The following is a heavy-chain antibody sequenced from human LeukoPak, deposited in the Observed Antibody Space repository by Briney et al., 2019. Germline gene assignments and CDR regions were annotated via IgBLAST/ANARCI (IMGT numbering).Heavy chain of an antibody. Sequence: GGSLRLSCAASGFTFSSYAMHWVRQAPGKGLEYVSAISSNGGSTYYANSVKGRFTISRDNSKNTLYLQMGSLRAEDMAVYYCARGSVGASQVPFDYWGQGALVTVSS. J-gene: IGHJ4*02. V-gene: IGHV3-64*01. D-gene: IGHD1-26*01. CDR3: ARGSVGASQVPFDY. CDR1: GFTFSSYA. CDR2: ISSNGGST.